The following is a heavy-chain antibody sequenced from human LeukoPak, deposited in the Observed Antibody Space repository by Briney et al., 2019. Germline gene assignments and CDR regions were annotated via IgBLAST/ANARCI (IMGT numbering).Heavy chain of an antibody. CDR2: IYYSGST. CDR3: ATSTRSRGPAFDI. J-gene: IGHJ3*02. CDR1: GRSISNYY. D-gene: IGHD2-2*01. V-gene: IGHV4-59*08. Sequence: SETLSLTCTVSGRSISNYYWNWIRQPPGMGLDWIGYIYYSGSTNYNPSLKSRVTISVDTSKNQFSLNLSSVTAADTALYYCATSTRSRGPAFDIWGQGTLVTVSS.